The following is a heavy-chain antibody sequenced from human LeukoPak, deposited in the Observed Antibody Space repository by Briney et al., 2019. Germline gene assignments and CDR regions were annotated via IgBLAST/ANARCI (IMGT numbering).Heavy chain of an antibody. J-gene: IGHJ4*02. Sequence: SETLSLTCTVSGGSIRSYYWSWIRQPPGKRLEWIGYIYYTGSTNYNPSLKSRVTISVDTSKNQFSLNLISVTAADTAVYYCARVLPYSSGWGVDYWGQGALVTVSS. CDR2: IYYTGST. CDR3: ARVLPYSSGWGVDY. CDR1: GGSIRSYY. D-gene: IGHD6-19*01. V-gene: IGHV4-59*01.